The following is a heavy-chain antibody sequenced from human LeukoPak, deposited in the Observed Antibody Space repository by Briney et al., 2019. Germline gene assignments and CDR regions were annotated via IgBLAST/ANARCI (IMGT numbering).Heavy chain of an antibody. Sequence: SQTLSLTCTVSGGSISSGDYYWSWIRQPPGKSLEWIGYIYYSGSTYYNPSLKSRVTISVDTSKNQFSLKLSSVTAADTAVYYCARDRLDYYDSSGYDAFDIWGQGTMVTVSS. CDR2: IYYSGST. V-gene: IGHV4-30-4*01. CDR1: GGSISSGDYY. CDR3: ARDRLDYYDSSGYDAFDI. J-gene: IGHJ3*02. D-gene: IGHD3-22*01.